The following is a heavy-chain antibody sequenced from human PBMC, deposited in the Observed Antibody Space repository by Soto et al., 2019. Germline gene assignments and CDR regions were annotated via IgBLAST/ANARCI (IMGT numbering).Heavy chain of an antibody. D-gene: IGHD3-10*01. V-gene: IGHV4-30-2*01. CDR3: ARAVSPYFGTWFDP. Sequence: QLQLQESGPGLVKPSETLSLTCAVSGGSITSGNSYSWAWIRQPPGRGLEWIGSISQTGATSYNPSLKGRVSVSLDKSKNQFSLRLSSVTAADMAVYYCARAVSPYFGTWFDPWGQGTLVTVSS. CDR1: GGSITSGNSYS. CDR2: ISQTGAT. J-gene: IGHJ5*02.